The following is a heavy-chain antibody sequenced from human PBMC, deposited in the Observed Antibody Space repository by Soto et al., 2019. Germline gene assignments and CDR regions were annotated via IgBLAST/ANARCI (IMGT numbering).Heavy chain of an antibody. V-gene: IGHV2-5*02. CDR2: IYWDDDK. CDR1: GFSLSTSGVG. CDR3: AHSRRHWISSPEEY. Sequence: QITLKESGPTLVNPTQTLTLTCTFSGFSLSTSGVGVGWIRQPPGKALEWLALIYWDDDKRYSPSLKSRLTITKDTSKNQVVLTMTNMDTVDTAKYYCAHSRRHWISSPEEYWGQGTLVTVSS. D-gene: IGHD2-2*03. J-gene: IGHJ4*02.